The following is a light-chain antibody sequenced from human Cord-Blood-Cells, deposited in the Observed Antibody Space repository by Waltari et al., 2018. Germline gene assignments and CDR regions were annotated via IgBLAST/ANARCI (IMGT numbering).Light chain of an antibody. CDR3: SSYTSNVV. CDR2: DVS. Sequence: QSALTQPASVSGSPGQSITISCTGTSSHVGGYNYVSWYQQHPGKAPKLMIYDVSNRPSGVSNRFSGSKSGNTASLTISGLQAEDEADYYCSSYTSNVVFGGGTKLTVL. CDR1: SSHVGGYNY. V-gene: IGLV2-14*01. J-gene: IGLJ2*01.